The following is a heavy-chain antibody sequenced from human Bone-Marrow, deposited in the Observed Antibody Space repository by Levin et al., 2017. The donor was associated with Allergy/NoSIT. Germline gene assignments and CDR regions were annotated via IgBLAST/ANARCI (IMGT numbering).Heavy chain of an antibody. CDR2: INPNNGAT. Sequence: ASVKVSCKASGYSFAGNSIHWVRQAPGQGLEWVGWINPNNGATNYADKFQGRVTMTRDTSITTAYMEMSRLTSDDLAVYYCARDRKYYASGSFDQWGQGTLVSVS. J-gene: IGHJ4*02. CDR1: GYSFAGNS. V-gene: IGHV1-2*02. D-gene: IGHD3-10*01. CDR3: ARDRKYYASGSFDQ.